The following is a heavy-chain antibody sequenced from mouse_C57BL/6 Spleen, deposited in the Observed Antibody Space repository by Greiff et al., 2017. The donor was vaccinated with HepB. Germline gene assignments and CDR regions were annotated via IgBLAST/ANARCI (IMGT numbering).Heavy chain of an antibody. J-gene: IGHJ1*03. CDR2: IYPGSGNT. Sequence: QVQLQQSGPELVKPGASVKISCKASGYSFTSYYIHWVKQRPGQGLEWIGWIYPGSGNTKYNEKFKGKATLTADTSSSTAYMQLSSLTSEDSAVYYCARPYGNGYFDVWGTGTTVTVSS. CDR1: GYSFTSYY. D-gene: IGHD2-1*01. CDR3: ARPYGNGYFDV. V-gene: IGHV1-66*01.